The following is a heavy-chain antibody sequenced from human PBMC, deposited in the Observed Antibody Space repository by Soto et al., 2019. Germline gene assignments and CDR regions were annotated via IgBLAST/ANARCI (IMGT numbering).Heavy chain of an antibody. J-gene: IGHJ3*02. CDR2: MNPNSGNT. CDR1: GYTFTSYD. Sequence: ASVKVSCKASGYTFTSYDINWVRQATGQGLEWMGWMNPNSGNTGYAQKFQGRVTMTRNTSISTAYMELSSLRSEDTAVYYCARGGSGYYGSGSYYNGNDAFDIWGQGTMVTVXS. V-gene: IGHV1-8*01. CDR3: ARGGSGYYGSGSYYNGNDAFDI. D-gene: IGHD3-10*01.